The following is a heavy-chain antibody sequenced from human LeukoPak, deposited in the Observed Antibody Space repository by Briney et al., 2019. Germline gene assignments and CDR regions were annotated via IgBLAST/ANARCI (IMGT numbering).Heavy chain of an antibody. CDR2: IKSKTDGGTT. Sequence: GGSLRLSCAASGFSFSNAWMNWVRQAPGKGLEWVGRIKSKTDGGTTDYAAPVKGRFTISRDDSKNTLYLQMNSLKTEDTAVYYCTTLTTAMDHFDYWGQGTLVTVSS. CDR1: GFSFSNAW. J-gene: IGHJ4*02. D-gene: IGHD5-18*01. V-gene: IGHV3-15*07. CDR3: TTLTTAMDHFDY.